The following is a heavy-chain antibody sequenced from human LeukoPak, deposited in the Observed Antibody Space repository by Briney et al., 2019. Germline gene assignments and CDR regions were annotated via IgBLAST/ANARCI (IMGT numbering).Heavy chain of an antibody. CDR1: GFTFNNYW. CDR2: IKQDGSEK. D-gene: IGHD5-18*01. Sequence: GGSLRLSCAASGFTFNNYWMSWVRQAPGKGLEWVAKIKQDGSEKYYVDSVKGRFTISRDNAENSLFLQMNSLRAEDTAVYYCAKDSFTLYSYGIDYWGQGTLVTVSS. V-gene: IGHV3-7*01. J-gene: IGHJ4*02. CDR3: AKDSFTLYSYGIDY.